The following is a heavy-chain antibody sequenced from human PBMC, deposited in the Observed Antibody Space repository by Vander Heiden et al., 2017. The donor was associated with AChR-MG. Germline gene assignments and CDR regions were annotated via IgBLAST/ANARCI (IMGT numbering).Heavy chain of an antibody. Sequence: EVQLLESGGGLVQPGGSLRLSCAAAGFTFSSYAMSWVRQAPGKGLEWVSAISGSGGSTYYADSVKGRFTISRDNSKNTLYLQMNSLRAEDTAVYYCAKDGFGVVISRKYFQHWGQGTLVTVSS. D-gene: IGHD3-3*01. CDR3: AKDGFGVVISRKYFQH. CDR1: GFTFSSYA. V-gene: IGHV3-23*01. CDR2: ISGSGGST. J-gene: IGHJ1*01.